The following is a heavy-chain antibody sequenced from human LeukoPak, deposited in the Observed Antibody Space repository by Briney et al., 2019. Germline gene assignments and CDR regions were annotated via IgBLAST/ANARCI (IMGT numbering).Heavy chain of an antibody. CDR3: ARYVVYGSGIYYFDY. CDR1: GASVSSGYYY. D-gene: IGHD3-10*01. V-gene: IGHV4-61*01. CDR2: TYYSGST. J-gene: IGHJ4*02. Sequence: SETLSLTCTVSGASVSSGYYYWSWIRQPPGKGLEWIGYTYYSGSTNYDPSLKSRVTISVDTSKNQFSLKLSSVTAADTTVYYCARYVVYGSGIYYFDYWGQGTLVTVSS.